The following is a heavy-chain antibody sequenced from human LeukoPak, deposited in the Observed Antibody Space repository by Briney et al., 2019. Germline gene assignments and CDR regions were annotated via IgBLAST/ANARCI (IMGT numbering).Heavy chain of an antibody. J-gene: IGHJ6*02. CDR1: GFTFSSYG. V-gene: IGHV3-30*18. Sequence: GGSLRLSCAASGFTFSSYGMHWVRQAPGKGLEWVAVISYDGSNKYYADSVKGRFTISRANSKNTLYLQMNSLRAEDTAVYYCAKSNSNFYYYGMDVWGQGTTVTVSS. D-gene: IGHD4-11*01. CDR2: ISYDGSNK. CDR3: AKSNSNFYYYGMDV.